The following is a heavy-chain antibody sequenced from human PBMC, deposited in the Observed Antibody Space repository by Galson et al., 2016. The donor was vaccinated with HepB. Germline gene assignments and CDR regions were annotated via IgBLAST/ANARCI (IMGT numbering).Heavy chain of an antibody. V-gene: IGHV3-53*01. CDR1: GFSVSSHY. J-gene: IGHJ5*02. CDR2: FIGAGTI. CDR3: ERDRGFSSDL. Sequence: SLRLSCAASGFSVSSHYMNWFRQAPGKGLEWVSLFIGAGTIYYADSVKGRFTTSRNNSGNTLYLQMSSLRAEDTAVYYCERDRGFSSDLWGQGTLVTVSS. D-gene: IGHD2-15*01.